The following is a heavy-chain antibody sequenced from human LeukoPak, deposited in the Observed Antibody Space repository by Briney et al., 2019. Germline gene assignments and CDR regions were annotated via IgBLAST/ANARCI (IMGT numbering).Heavy chain of an antibody. D-gene: IGHD3-22*01. Sequence: SETLSLTCTVSGGSISPYCWNWLRQPPGKGLEWIGYIYYSGRTNYNPTLKSRVTISVDTSKNQFSLQLSSVTAADTAVYYCATLGYYYDSSGPGDYWGQGTLVTVSS. CDR2: IYYSGRT. CDR3: ATLGYYYDSSGPGDY. J-gene: IGHJ4*02. V-gene: IGHV4-59*01. CDR1: GGSISPYC.